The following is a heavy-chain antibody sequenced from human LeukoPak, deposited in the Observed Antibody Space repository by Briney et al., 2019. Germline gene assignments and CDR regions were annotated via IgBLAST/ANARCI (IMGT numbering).Heavy chain of an antibody. CDR2: IYPGDSDT. D-gene: IGHD2-15*01. CDR1: GYSFTSYW. CDR3: ARAKGYCSGGSCYSFDP. J-gene: IGHJ5*02. V-gene: IGHV5-51*01. Sequence: GESLKISCKGSGYSFTSYWIGWVRQMPGKGLEWMGIIYPGDSDTRYSPSFQGQVTISADKSISTAYLQWSSLKASDTAMYYCARAKGYCSGGSCYSFDPWGRGTLVTVSS.